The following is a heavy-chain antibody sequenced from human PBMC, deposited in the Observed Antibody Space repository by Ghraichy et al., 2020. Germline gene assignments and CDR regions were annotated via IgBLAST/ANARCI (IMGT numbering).Heavy chain of an antibody. CDR2: ITGSGGNI. Sequence: GGSLRLSCAASGFSFTNYGMSWVRQAPGKGLEWVSGITGSGGNIYYADSVKGRFTISRDDSKNTLYLQMNSLRVEDTAIYYCAKRSESDSYFDCWGQGTLVTVSS. CDR1: GFSFTNYG. CDR3: AKRSESDSYFDC. J-gene: IGHJ4*02. V-gene: IGHV3-23*01. D-gene: IGHD3-3*01.